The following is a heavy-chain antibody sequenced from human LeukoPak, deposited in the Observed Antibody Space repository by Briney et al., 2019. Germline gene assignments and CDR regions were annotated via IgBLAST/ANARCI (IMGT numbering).Heavy chain of an antibody. CDR2: IYYSGST. D-gene: IGHD1-1*01. CDR1: GGSISSYY. V-gene: IGHV4-59*01. Sequence: PSETLSLTCTVSGGSISSYYWSWIRQPPGKGLEWIGYIYYSGSTSYNSSLKRRVTISVDTSKNQFSLKLSSVTAADTAVYYCARAQLELRIWGQGTLVTVSS. J-gene: IGHJ4*02. CDR3: ARAQLELRI.